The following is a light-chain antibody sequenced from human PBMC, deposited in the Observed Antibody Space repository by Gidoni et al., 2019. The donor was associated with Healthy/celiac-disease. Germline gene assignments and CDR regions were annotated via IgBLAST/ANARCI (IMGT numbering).Light chain of an antibody. CDR3: QQRSNWPPLFT. J-gene: IGKJ3*01. CDR2: DAS. CDR1: QSVSSY. V-gene: IGKV3-11*01. Sequence: EIVLTQSPATLSLSPGERATLSCSASQSVSSYLAWYQQKPGQAPRLLIYDASNRATGIPARLSGSGSGTDFTLTSSSIEIEDFAVYYCQQRSNWPPLFTFXPXTKVDIK.